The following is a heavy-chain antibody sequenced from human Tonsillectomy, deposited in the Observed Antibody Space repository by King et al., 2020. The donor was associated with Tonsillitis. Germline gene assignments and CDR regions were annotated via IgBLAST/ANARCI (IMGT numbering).Heavy chain of an antibody. CDR1: GFTFSSYG. CDR2: IRYDGSNK. D-gene: IGHD2-21*02. V-gene: IGHV3-30*02. CDR3: ANEVLFFPNPFIVVVTAAFDY. J-gene: IGHJ4*02. Sequence: VQLVESGGGVVQPGGSLRLSCAASGFTFSSYGMHWVRQAPGKGLEWVAFIRYDGSNKYYADSVKGRFTISRDNSKNTLYLQMNSLRAEDTAVYYCANEVLFFPNPFIVVVTAAFDYCGQGTLVTVSS.